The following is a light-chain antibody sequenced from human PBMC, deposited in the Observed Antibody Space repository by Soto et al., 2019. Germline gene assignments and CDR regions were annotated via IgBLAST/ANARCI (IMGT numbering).Light chain of an antibody. CDR3: LCFDSSVSVV. CDR1: SSNIGAGYD. Sequence: QSVLTQPPSVSGAPGQRVTISCTGSSSNIGAGYDVHWYQQLPGRAPKLLIYGNTNRPSGVPDRFSGSKSGTSASLAITGLQAEDEADYYCLCFDSSVSVVFGGGTKLTVL. J-gene: IGLJ2*01. V-gene: IGLV1-40*01. CDR2: GNT.